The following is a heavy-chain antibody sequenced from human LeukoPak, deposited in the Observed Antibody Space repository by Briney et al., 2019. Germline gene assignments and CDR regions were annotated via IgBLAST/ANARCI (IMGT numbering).Heavy chain of an antibody. CDR3: ARDSSIYADAFDM. Sequence: SDTLSLTCTVSGGSIKNYYWNWIRQPPGKGLEWIGHISYRGSTNYSPSLPSRVTISVDTSKDQFSRRLTSVTAADTAVHYCARDSSIYADAFDMWGQGTMVTVSS. CDR1: GGSIKNYY. D-gene: IGHD2-2*01. J-gene: IGHJ3*02. V-gene: IGHV4-59*01. CDR2: ISYRGST.